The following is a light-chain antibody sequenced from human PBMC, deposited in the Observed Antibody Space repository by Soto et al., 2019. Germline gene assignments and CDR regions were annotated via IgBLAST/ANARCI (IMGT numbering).Light chain of an antibody. Sequence: QSLLTQPPSASGTPGQRFTISCSGSSSSIGSNTVNWYQQLPGTAPKLLIYSNNQRPSGVPDRFSGSKSGTSASLAISGLQSEDEADYYCEAWDDSLNGYVFGTGTKV. V-gene: IGLV1-44*01. CDR1: SSSIGSNT. J-gene: IGLJ1*01. CDR2: SNN. CDR3: EAWDDSLNGYV.